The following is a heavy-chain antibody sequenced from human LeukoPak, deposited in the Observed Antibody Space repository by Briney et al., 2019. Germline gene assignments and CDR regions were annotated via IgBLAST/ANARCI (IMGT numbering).Heavy chain of an antibody. CDR3: ARDLARPNIVVVTGNY. J-gene: IGHJ4*02. Sequence: GGSLRLSCAASGFTLSDHYMSWIRQAPGKGLEWVSSISSSSSYIYYADSVKGRFTISRDNAKNSLYLQMNSLRAEDTAVYYCARDLARPNIVVVTGNYWGQGTLVTVSS. CDR1: GFTLSDHY. CDR2: ISSSSSYI. V-gene: IGHV3-11*06. D-gene: IGHD2-21*02.